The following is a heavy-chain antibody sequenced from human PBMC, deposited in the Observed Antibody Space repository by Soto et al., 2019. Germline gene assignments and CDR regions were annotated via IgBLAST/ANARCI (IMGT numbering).Heavy chain of an antibody. CDR1: GGSISSGDYY. Sequence: SETLSLTCTVSGGSISSGDYYWSWIRQPPGKGLGWIGSIYYSGSTYYNPSLKSRVTISVDTSKNQFSLKLSSVTAADTAVYYCARGSYYYDSSGYYHYRGQGTLVTVRS. V-gene: IGHV4-30-4*01. J-gene: IGHJ4*02. D-gene: IGHD3-22*01. CDR2: IYYSGST. CDR3: ARGSYYYDSSGYYHY.